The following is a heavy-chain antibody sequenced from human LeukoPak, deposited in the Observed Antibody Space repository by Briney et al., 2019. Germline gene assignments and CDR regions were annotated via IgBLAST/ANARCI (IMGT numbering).Heavy chain of an antibody. Sequence: PGGSLRLSCAASGSTFSSYRMHWVRQAPGKGLEWVSTISSSSATYIYYADSVKGRFTISRDNAKSSLYLQMNGLRAEDTAVYYCARAYSALGAFDIWGQGTMVTVSS. CDR1: GSTFSSYR. V-gene: IGHV3-21*01. D-gene: IGHD5-12*01. CDR2: ISSSSATYI. CDR3: ARAYSALGAFDI. J-gene: IGHJ3*02.